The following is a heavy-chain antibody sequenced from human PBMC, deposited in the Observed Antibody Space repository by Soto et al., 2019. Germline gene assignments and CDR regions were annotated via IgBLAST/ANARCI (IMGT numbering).Heavy chain of an antibody. Sequence: GGSLRLSCAASGFTFSSYSMNWVRQAPGKGLEWVSYISSSSSTIYYADSVKGRFTISRDNAKNSLYLQMNSLRDEDTAVYYCARTHDVDTDTSYVIWFDPWGQGTLVTVSS. CDR1: GFTFSSYS. D-gene: IGHD5-18*01. CDR3: ARTHDVDTDTSYVIWFDP. J-gene: IGHJ5*02. V-gene: IGHV3-48*02. CDR2: ISSSSSTI.